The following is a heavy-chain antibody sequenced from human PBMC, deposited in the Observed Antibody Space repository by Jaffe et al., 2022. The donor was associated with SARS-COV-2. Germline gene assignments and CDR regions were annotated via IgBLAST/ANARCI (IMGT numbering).Heavy chain of an antibody. CDR1: GFTFDDYA. CDR3: AKETPFTMITFGDARTRGGAFDI. Sequence: EVQLVESGGGLVQPGRSLRLSCAASGFTFDDYAMHWVRQAPGKGLEWVSGISWNSGSIGYADSVKGRFTISRDNAKNSLYLQMNSLRAEDTALYYCAKETPFTMITFGDARTRGGAFDIWGQGTMVTVSS. CDR2: ISWNSGSI. V-gene: IGHV3-9*01. J-gene: IGHJ3*02. D-gene: IGHD3-16*01.